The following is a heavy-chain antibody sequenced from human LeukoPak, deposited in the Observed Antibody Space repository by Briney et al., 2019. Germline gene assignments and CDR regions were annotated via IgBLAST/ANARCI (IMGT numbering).Heavy chain of an antibody. CDR2: IVGSGYST. J-gene: IGHJ4*02. V-gene: IGHV3-23*01. D-gene: IGHD5-24*01. Sequence: QPGGSLRLSCAASGFNFGSYAMTWVRQAPGKGLDWVSAIVGSGYSTYYAASVKGRFTISRDNSKNTVYLQMDSLRAEDTAAYFCVRGRHYFDYWGQGALVTVSS. CDR1: GFNFGSYA. CDR3: VRGRHYFDY.